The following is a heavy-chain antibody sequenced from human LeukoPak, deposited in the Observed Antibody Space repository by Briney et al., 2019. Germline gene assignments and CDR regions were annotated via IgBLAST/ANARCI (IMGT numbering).Heavy chain of an antibody. CDR1: GGSISSGDYY. CDR2: IYYSGST. J-gene: IGHJ6*02. Sequence: SETLSLTCTVSGGSISSGDYYWSWIRQPPGKGLEWIGYIYYSGSTYYNPSLKSRVTISVDTSKNQFSLKLSSVTAADTAVYYCAREYCGGDCYLYYYYGMDVWAKGPRSPSP. CDR3: AREYCGGDCYLYYYYGMDV. D-gene: IGHD2-21*02. V-gene: IGHV4-30-4*01.